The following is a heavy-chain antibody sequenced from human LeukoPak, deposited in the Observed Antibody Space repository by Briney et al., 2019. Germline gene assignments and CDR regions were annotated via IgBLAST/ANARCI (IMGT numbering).Heavy chain of an antibody. CDR2: IRYDGSNK. CDR1: GFTFSSYG. CDR3: ARDRDDFWSGYYDGIFDY. Sequence: GGSLRLSCAASGFTFSSYGMHWARQAPGKGLEWVAFIRYDGSNKYYADSVKGRFTISRDNSKNTLYLQMNSLRAEDTAVYYCARDRDDFWSGYYDGIFDYWGQGTLVTVSS. J-gene: IGHJ4*02. D-gene: IGHD3-3*01. V-gene: IGHV3-30*02.